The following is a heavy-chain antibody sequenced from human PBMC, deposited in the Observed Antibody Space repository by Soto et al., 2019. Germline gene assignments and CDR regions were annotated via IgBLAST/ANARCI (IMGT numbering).Heavy chain of an antibody. CDR3: ARQGSGSYPSYYYYYGMGV. Sequence: ASETLSLTCTVSGGSISSSSYYWGWIRQPPGKGLEWIGSIYYSGSTYYNPSLKSRVTISVDTSKNQFSLKLSSVTAADTAVYYCARQGSGSYPSYYYYYGMGVWGQGNTGTVSS. V-gene: IGHV4-39*01. CDR2: IYYSGST. CDR1: GGSISSSSYY. D-gene: IGHD1-26*01. J-gene: IGHJ6*02.